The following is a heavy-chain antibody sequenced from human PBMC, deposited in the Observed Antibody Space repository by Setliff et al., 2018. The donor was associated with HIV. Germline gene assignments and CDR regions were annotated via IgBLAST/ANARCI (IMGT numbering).Heavy chain of an antibody. J-gene: IGHJ4*02. D-gene: IGHD6-19*01. Sequence: SETLSLTCTVSGGSISSGSYYWNWIRQPAGKGLEWIGRIYTSGSTNYNPSLESRVTTSVDTSKKQFSLRLTSVTAADTAVYYCARGVRDNSGWSSYYFDYWGQGTLVTVSS. CDR3: ARGVRDNSGWSSYYFDY. CDR1: GGSISSGSYY. V-gene: IGHV4-61*02. CDR2: IYTSGST.